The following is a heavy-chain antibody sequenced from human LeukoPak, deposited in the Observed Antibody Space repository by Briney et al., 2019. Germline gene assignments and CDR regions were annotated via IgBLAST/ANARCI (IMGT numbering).Heavy chain of an antibody. CDR1: GFTFSSYW. V-gene: IGHV3-7*01. CDR3: ERISVAGTPLDTFDV. D-gene: IGHD6-19*01. Sequence: GGSLRLSCTASGFTFSSYWMDWVRQAPGKGLEWVANIKQDGSEKYYVDSVKGRFTISRDNAKNSLYLQMNSLRAEDTAVYYCERISVAGTPLDTFDVWGQGTIVTVSS. CDR2: IKQDGSEK. J-gene: IGHJ3*01.